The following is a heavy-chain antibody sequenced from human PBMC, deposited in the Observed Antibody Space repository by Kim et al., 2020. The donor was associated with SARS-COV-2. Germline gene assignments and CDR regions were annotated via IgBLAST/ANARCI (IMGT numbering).Heavy chain of an antibody. J-gene: IGHJ4*02. D-gene: IGHD5-12*01. Sequence: KYYADSVKGRFTITRDNSKNTLYLQMNSLRAEDTTVYHCARIYSGYDSDYWGQGTLVTVSS. CDR2: K. V-gene: IGHV3-33*01. CDR3: ARIYSGYDSDY.